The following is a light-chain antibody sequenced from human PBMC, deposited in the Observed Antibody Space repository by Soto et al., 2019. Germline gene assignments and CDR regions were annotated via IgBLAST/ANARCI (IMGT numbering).Light chain of an antibody. V-gene: IGKV3-11*01. CDR2: DAS. J-gene: IGKJ2*01. CDR1: QSVSSY. CDR3: QQRSNWPYT. Sequence: EIMLTLSPATLSISPGERATLSCRASQSVSSYLAWYQQKPGQAPRLLIYDASNRATGIPARFSGSGSGTDFTLTISSLEPEDFAVYYCQQRSNWPYTFGQGTKVDIK.